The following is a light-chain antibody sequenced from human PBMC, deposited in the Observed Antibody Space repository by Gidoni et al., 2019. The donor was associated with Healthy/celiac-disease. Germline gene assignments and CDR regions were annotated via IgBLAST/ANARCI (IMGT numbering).Light chain of an antibody. CDR2: WAS. CDR1: QSVLYNSNNKNY. J-gene: IGKJ3*01. Sequence: DIVMTQSPDSLAVSLGERATINCKSSQSVLYNSNNKNYLAWYQQKPGQPPKLLIYWASTRESGVPDRFSSSGSGTDFTLTISSLQAEDVAVYYCQQYYSTPLTFGPGTKVDIK. CDR3: QQYYSTPLT. V-gene: IGKV4-1*01.